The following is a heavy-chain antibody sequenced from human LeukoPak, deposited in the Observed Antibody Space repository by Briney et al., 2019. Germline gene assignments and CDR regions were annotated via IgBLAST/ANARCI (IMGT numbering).Heavy chain of an antibody. V-gene: IGHV3-23*01. Sequence: GGSLRLSCAASGFTFSTYAMSWVRQAPGKGLEWVSNISSSRRSTYYADSVKGRFTISRDNAKNTLYLQMDSLRTEDTAVYYCAKGPYCRTTSCYTMGCFDPWGQGTLVTVSS. CDR3: AKGPYCRTTSCYTMGCFDP. CDR1: GFTFSTYA. CDR2: ISSSRRST. D-gene: IGHD2-2*02. J-gene: IGHJ5*02.